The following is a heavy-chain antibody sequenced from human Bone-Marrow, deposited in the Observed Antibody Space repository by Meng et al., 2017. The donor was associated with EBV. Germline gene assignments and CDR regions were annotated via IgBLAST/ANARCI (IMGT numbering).Heavy chain of an antibody. CDR2: IYYSGST. CDR3: ARDPYDY. J-gene: IGHJ4*02. Sequence: QLQLQESGPDLVKPSETLPPTCTVSGGSISSSSYYWGWTRQPPGKGLEWIGSIYYSGSTYYNPSLKSRVTISVDTSKNQFSLKLSSVTAADTAVYYCARDPYDYWGQGTLVTVSS. V-gene: IGHV4-39*07. CDR1: GGSISSSSYY.